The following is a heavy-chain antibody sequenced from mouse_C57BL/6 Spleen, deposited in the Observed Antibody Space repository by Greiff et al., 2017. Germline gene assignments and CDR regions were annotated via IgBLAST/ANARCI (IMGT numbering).Heavy chain of an antibody. CDR3: ANDYGSGSWFAY. Sequence: VQLQQSGPELVKPGDSVKISCKASGYSFTGYFMNWVMQSHGKSLEWIGRINPYNGDTFYNQKFKGKATLTVEKSSSTAHMELRSLTSEASAVYYCANDYGSGSWFAYWGQGTLVTVSA. J-gene: IGHJ3*01. CDR2: INPYNGDT. CDR1: GYSFTGYF. V-gene: IGHV1-20*01. D-gene: IGHD1-1*01.